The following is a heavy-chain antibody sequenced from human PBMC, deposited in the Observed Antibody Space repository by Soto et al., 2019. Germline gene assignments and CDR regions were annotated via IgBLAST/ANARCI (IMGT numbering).Heavy chain of an antibody. V-gene: IGHV3-74*01. Sequence: GSLRLSCAASGFTFSSYWMHWVRQAPGRGLVWVSRINSDGSSTSYADSVKGRFTISRDNAKNTLYLQMNSLRAEDTAVYYCARGRRVTMVRTYDAFDIWGQGTMVTVSS. CDR2: INSDGSST. D-gene: IGHD3-10*01. CDR1: GFTFSSYW. CDR3: ARGRRVTMVRTYDAFDI. J-gene: IGHJ3*02.